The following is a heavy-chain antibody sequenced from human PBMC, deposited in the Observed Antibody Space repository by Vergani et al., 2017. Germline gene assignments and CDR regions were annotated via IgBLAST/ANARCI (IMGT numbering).Heavy chain of an antibody. J-gene: IGHJ3*02. V-gene: IGHV3-74*01. CDR3: ARGIQLWLKNAVDI. D-gene: IGHD5-18*01. Sequence: EVQLVESGGGLVQPGGSLRLSCAASGFTFSSYWMHWVRQAPGKGLVWVSRINSDGSSTSYADSVKGRFTISRDNAKNTLYLQMNSLRAEDTAVYYCARGIQLWLKNAVDIWGQGTMVTVSS. CDR2: INSDGSST. CDR1: GFTFSSYW.